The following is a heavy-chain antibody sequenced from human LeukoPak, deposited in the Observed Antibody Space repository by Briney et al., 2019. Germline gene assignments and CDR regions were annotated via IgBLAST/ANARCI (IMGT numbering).Heavy chain of an antibody. D-gene: IGHD6-19*01. CDR2: IYYSGST. CDR1: GGSISSYY. V-gene: IGHV4-59*01. J-gene: IGHJ6*03. Sequence: SETLSLTCTVSGGSISSYYWSWIRQPPGKGLEWIGYIYYSGSTNYNPSLKSRVTISVDTSKNQFSLKLSSVTAADTAVYYCARGGASGYYYYYMDVWGKGTTVTVSS. CDR3: ARGGASGYYYYYMDV.